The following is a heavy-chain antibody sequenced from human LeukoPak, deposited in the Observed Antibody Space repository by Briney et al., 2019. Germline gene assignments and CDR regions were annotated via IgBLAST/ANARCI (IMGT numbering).Heavy chain of an antibody. CDR2: INPNSGGT. Sequence: ASVKVSCKASGYTFTGHYMHWVRQAPGQGLEWMGWINPNSGGTNYAQKFQGRVTMTRATSISTAYMELSRLRSDDTAVYYCAVGGRYDSSGYCDYWGQGTLVTVSS. D-gene: IGHD3-22*01. V-gene: IGHV1-2*02. CDR1: GYTFTGHY. J-gene: IGHJ4*02. CDR3: AVGGRYDSSGYCDY.